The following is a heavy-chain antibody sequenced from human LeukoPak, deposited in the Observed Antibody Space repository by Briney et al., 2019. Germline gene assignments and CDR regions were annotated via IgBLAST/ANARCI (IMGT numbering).Heavy chain of an antibody. CDR2: IKQDGSEK. J-gene: IGHJ4*02. CDR1: GFTFSSYW. CDR3: ARDSPNEAILWWSIDY. D-gene: IGHD2-21*01. V-gene: IGHV3-7*01. Sequence: PGGSLRLSCAASGFTFSSYWMSWVRQAPGKGLEWVANIKQDGSEKYYVDSVKGRFTISRDNAKNSLYLQMNSLRAEDTAVYYCARDSPNEAILWWSIDYWGQGTLVTVSS.